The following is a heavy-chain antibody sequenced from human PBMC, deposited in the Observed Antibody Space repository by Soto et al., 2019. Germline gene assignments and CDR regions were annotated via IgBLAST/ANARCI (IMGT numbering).Heavy chain of an antibody. J-gene: IGHJ5*02. Sequence: ASVKVSCKASGYTFTGYYMHWVRQAPGQGLEWMGWIDPNSGSTNYAQKFQGWVTMTRDTSISTAYMELSRLRSDDTAVYYCARSGWFSNWFDPWGQGTLVTVSS. D-gene: IGHD6-19*01. V-gene: IGHV1-2*04. CDR3: ARSGWFSNWFDP. CDR1: GYTFTGYY. CDR2: IDPNSGST.